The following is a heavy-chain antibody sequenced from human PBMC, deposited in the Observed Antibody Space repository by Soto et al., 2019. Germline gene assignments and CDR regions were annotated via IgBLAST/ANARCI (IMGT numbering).Heavy chain of an antibody. Sequence: PSETLSLTCTVSGGSISSYYWSWIRQPPGKGLECIGYIYYSGSTNYNPSLKSRVTISVETSKNHFSLKLSSVTAADTAVYYCAGSTYCSGGSCYPGYADYWGQGTLVTVSS. CDR1: GGSISSYY. J-gene: IGHJ4*02. V-gene: IGHV4-59*08. CDR3: AGSTYCSGGSCYPGYADY. CDR2: IYYSGST. D-gene: IGHD2-15*01.